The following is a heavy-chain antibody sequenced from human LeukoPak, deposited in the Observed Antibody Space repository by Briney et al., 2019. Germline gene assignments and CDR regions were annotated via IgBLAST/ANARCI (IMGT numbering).Heavy chain of an antibody. CDR1: GYTFTIYD. D-gene: IGHD7-27*01. J-gene: IGHJ4*02. V-gene: IGHV1-8*01. Sequence: ASVKVSCKASGYTFTIYDFNWVRQATGQRPEWMGWMSPNSGDTGYAQKFQDRVTMTRNTSISTAYMELSSLRSDDRAVYYCARGPPNWGYDYWGPGTLVTLSS. CDR3: ARGPPNWGYDY. CDR2: MSPNSGDT.